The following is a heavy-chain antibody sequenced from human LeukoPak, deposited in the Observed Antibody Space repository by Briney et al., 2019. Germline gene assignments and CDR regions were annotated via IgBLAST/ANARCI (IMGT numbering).Heavy chain of an antibody. Sequence: ASVKVSCKASGYTFTGYYMHWVRQAPGQGLEWMGWINPNSGGTNYAQKFQGRVTMTRDTSISTAYMELSRLRSDDTAVYYCAYYDFWSGYFSNYWGQGTLVTVSS. CDR1: GYTFTGYY. CDR2: INPNSGGT. D-gene: IGHD3-3*01. J-gene: IGHJ4*02. CDR3: AYYDFWSGYFSNY. V-gene: IGHV1-2*02.